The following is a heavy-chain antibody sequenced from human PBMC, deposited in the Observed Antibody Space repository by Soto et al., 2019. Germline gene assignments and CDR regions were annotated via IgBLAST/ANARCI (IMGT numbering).Heavy chain of an antibody. D-gene: IGHD5-12*01. Sequence: ASVKVSCKASGYTFTSYGISWVRQAPGQGLEWMGWISAYNGNTNYAQKLQGRVTMTTDTSTSTAYMELRSLRSDDTAVYYCARDVYSGYETYYYYYGMDVWGQGTTVTVSS. V-gene: IGHV1-18*01. CDR3: ARDVYSGYETYYYYYGMDV. CDR2: ISAYNGNT. J-gene: IGHJ6*02. CDR1: GYTFTSYG.